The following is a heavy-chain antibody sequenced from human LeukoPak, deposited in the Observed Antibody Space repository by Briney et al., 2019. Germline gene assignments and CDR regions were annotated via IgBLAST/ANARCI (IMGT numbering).Heavy chain of an antibody. CDR1: GGSISSYY. J-gene: IGHJ4*02. D-gene: IGHD3-10*01. CDR2: IYTSGST. CDR3: AREPPSWGSYYNFFDY. Sequence: SETLSLTCTVSGGSISSYYWSWIRQPAGKGLEWIGRIYTSGSTNYNPSLKSRVTMSVDTSKNQFSLKLSSVTAADTAVYYCAREPPSWGSYYNFFDYWGQGTLVTVSS. V-gene: IGHV4-4*07.